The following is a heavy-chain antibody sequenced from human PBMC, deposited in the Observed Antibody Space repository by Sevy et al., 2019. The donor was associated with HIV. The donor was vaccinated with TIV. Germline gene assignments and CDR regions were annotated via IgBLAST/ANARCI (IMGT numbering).Heavy chain of an antibody. V-gene: IGHV3-33*01. J-gene: IGHJ4*02. D-gene: IGHD4-4*01. CDR2: IWHDGTKK. CDR1: GFIFSNFG. CDR3: VRVTPVEDGTTLDS. Sequence: GGSLRLSCAASGFIFSNFGINWVRQAPGKGLEWVAIIWHDGTKKHYLESVKGRFTISRDNSKNTVYLQMNSLRVEDSGTYYCVRVTPVEDGTTLDSWGLGTLVTVSS.